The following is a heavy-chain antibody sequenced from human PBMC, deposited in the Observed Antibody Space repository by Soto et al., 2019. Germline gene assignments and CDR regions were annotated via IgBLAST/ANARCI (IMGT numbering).Heavy chain of an antibody. CDR1: GFTFSSYW. V-gene: IGHV3-74*01. Sequence: EVQLVESGGGLVQPGGSLRLSCATSGFTFSSYWMHWVRQVPGKGLLWVSRIDEYGNTFNYADSVRGRFTISRDNAGNTLYLEMNSLRAEDTALYYCTRDIGGKGAYWGPGTLVTVSS. J-gene: IGHJ4*02. CDR3: TRDIGGKGAY. CDR2: IDEYGNTF. D-gene: IGHD3-10*01.